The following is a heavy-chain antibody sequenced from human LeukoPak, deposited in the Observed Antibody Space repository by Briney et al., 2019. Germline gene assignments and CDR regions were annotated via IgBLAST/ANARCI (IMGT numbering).Heavy chain of an antibody. CDR1: GFNFNNYW. D-gene: IGHD6-19*01. J-gene: IGHJ4*02. CDR3: VGIQAGAAHFDH. V-gene: IGHV3-74*01. Sequence: GGSLRLSCAASGFNFNNYWMHWVRQAPGKGLGWVSRMNVDGSSISYADHVKGRFTISRDNVKKTLYLEMNSLRVEDAAVYYCVGIQAGAAHFDHWGLGTLVAVS. CDR2: MNVDGSSI.